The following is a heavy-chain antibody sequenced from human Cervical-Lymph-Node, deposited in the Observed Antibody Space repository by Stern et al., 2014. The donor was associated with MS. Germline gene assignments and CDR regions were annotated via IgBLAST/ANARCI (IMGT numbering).Heavy chain of an antibody. D-gene: IGHD3-16*01. J-gene: IGHJ6*02. CDR1: DNAFSTYW. CDR2: IHPFPHET. CDR3: ARLAGGGLAV. V-gene: IGHV5-51*04. Sequence: EVQLVESGAEVRKPGESLKISCKTSDNAFSTYWIVWVRQMSGQGLEWLGIIHPFPHETQYSPSFHGHVVVSSFHPIRPASLPWRTLKTSDTGTYYWARLAGGGLAVWGQGTTVTVSS.